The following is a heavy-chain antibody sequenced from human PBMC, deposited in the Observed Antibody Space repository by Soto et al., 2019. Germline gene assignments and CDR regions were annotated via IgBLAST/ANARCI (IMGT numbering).Heavy chain of an antibody. D-gene: IGHD3-3*01. Sequence: QVQLVQSGAEVKKPASSVKFSCKASGGTFSSYAISWVRQAPGQGLEWMGGIIPIFGTENYEQKFQGRVKITADECTSTAYMGVSSLRSEDTAVYYCAREGYDFWCGYYTPGWFDPWGQGTLVTVSS. CDR2: IIPIFGTE. CDR1: GGTFSSYA. J-gene: IGHJ5*02. CDR3: AREGYDFWCGYYTPGWFDP. V-gene: IGHV1-69*01.